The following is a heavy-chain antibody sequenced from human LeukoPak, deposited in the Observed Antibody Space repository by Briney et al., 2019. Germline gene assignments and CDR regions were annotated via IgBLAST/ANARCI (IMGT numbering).Heavy chain of an antibody. CDR3: ARGYCSSTSCFVFDP. Sequence: SETLSLTCAVDGGSFSGYYWSWIRQPPGKGLEWIGEINHSGSTNYNPSLKSRVTISVDTSKNQFSLKLSSVTAADTAVYYCARGYCSSTSCFVFDPWGQGTLVTVSS. CDR1: GGSFSGYY. J-gene: IGHJ5*02. V-gene: IGHV4-34*01. CDR2: INHSGST. D-gene: IGHD2-2*01.